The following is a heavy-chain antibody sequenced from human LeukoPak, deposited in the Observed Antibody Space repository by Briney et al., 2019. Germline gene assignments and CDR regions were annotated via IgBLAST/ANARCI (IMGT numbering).Heavy chain of an antibody. D-gene: IGHD6-19*01. Sequence: SETLSLTCTVSGGSISSYYWTWIRQPPGKGLGWIGYIYYSGSTNYNPSLKSRVTISVDTSKNQFSLKLSSVTAADTAVYYCARGLPGYSGGDDAFDFWGQGTVVTVS. CDR2: IYYSGST. CDR3: ARGLPGYSGGDDAFDF. CDR1: GGSISSYY. V-gene: IGHV4-59*01. J-gene: IGHJ3*01.